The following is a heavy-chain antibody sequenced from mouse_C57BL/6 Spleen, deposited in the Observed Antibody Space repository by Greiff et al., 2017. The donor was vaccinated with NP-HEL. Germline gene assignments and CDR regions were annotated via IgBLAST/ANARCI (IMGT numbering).Heavy chain of an antibody. J-gene: IGHJ2*01. CDR2: ILPGSGST. CDR3: ARNLVSNYFDH. Sequence: LQESGAELMKPGASVKLSCKATGYTFTGYWIEWVKQRPGHGLEWIGEILPGSGSTNYNEKFKGKATFTADTSSNPAYMQLSSLTPEDSAIYYCARNLVSNYFDHWGQGTTLTGSS. D-gene: IGHD6-2*01. CDR1: GYTFTGYW. V-gene: IGHV1-9*01.